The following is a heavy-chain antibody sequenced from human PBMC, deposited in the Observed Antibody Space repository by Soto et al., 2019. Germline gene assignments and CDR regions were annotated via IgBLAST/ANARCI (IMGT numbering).Heavy chain of an antibody. CDR3: ARGLDSSGYYYESGY. J-gene: IGHJ4*02. V-gene: IGHV1-18*01. CDR2: ISCYNHDT. Sequence: ASVKVSCKTSGYTYSRYGITWVRQAPGRGLELLGWISCYNHDTIYAQKVQGRLSMATDTSTSTAYMELRSLTSEDTAVYYCARGLDSSGYYYESGYWGQGTLVTVSS. D-gene: IGHD3-22*01. CDR1: GYTYSRYG.